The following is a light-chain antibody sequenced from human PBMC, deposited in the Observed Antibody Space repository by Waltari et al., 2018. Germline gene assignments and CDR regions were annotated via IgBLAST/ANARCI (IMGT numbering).Light chain of an antibody. Sequence: SVLTQPPSASGTPGQGVTISCSGGSSSLGSNFVSWYPQFPETAPRLLIYSDDQRPSGVPDRFSGSKSGTSASLAISGLRSGDEADYYCSACDDSLSGPVFGGGTKLTVL. CDR2: SDD. V-gene: IGLV1-47*02. CDR3: SACDDSLSGPV. J-gene: IGLJ3*02. CDR1: SSSLGSNF.